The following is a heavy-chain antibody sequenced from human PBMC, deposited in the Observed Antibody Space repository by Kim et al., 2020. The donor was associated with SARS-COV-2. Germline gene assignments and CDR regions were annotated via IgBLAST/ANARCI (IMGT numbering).Heavy chain of an antibody. D-gene: IGHD3-9*01. J-gene: IGHJ4*02. CDR1: GGSISSYY. CDR2: IYYSGST. CDR3: ARHYTYYDILTGYYFFDY. V-gene: IGHV4-59*08. Sequence: SETLSLTCTVSGGSISSYYWSWIRQPPGKGLEWIGYIYYSGSTNYNPSLKSRVTISVDTSKNQFSLKLSSVTAADTAVYYCARHYTYYDILTGYYFFDYWGQGTLVTVSS.